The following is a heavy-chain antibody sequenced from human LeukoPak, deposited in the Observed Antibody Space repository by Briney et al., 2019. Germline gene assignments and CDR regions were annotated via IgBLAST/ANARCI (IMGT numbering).Heavy chain of an antibody. Sequence: GGSLRLSCAASEFTFSTYGMHWVRQAPGKGLEWVAVISYDGSYKFYADSVKGRFTISRDNSKSTLYLQMNSLRAEDTAVYYCAKDRYSGLNTIDYWGQGTLVTVSS. CDR3: AKDRYSGLNTIDY. J-gene: IGHJ4*02. D-gene: IGHD6-13*01. CDR2: ISYDGSYK. V-gene: IGHV3-30*18. CDR1: EFTFSTYG.